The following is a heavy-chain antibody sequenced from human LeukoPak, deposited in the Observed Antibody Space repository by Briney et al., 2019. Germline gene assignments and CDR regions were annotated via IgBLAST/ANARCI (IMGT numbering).Heavy chain of an antibody. CDR2: IYYSGST. V-gene: IGHV4-59*01. Sequence: SETLSLTCTVSGGSISSYYWSWIRQPPGKGLEWIGYIYYSGSTNYNPSLKSRVTISVDTSKNQFSLKLSSVTAADTAEYYCARVYSGSFDYWGQGTLVTVSS. J-gene: IGHJ4*02. CDR1: GGSISSYY. CDR3: ARVYSGSFDY. D-gene: IGHD1-26*01.